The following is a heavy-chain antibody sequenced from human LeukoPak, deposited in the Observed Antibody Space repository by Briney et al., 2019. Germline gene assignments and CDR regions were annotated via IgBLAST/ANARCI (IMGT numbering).Heavy chain of an antibody. Sequence: SQTLSLTCTVSGGSISSGSYYWSWIRQPAGKGLEWIGRIYTSGSTNYNPSLKSRVTISVDTSKNQFSLKLSSVTAADAAVDYCARDGDSSVYWGQGTLVTVSS. CDR2: IYTSGST. CDR3: ARDGDSSVY. J-gene: IGHJ4*02. V-gene: IGHV4-61*02. D-gene: IGHD3-22*01. CDR1: GGSISSGSYY.